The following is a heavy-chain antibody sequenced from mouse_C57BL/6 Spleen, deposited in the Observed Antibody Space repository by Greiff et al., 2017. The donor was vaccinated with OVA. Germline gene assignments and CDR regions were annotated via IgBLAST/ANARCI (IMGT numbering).Heavy chain of an antibody. CDR1: GFTFSDYG. V-gene: IGHV5-17*01. J-gene: IGHJ3*01. CDR3: GRRGCDAY. CDR2: ISPGSGTT. Sequence: EVQRVESGGGLVKPGGSLKLSCAASGFTFSDYGMHWVRQAPGKGLEWVAYISPGSGTTYYADTVKGRFTISRDNAKNTVFLQLTSLRSEDTAMYYCGRRGCDAYWGQGTLVTVSA.